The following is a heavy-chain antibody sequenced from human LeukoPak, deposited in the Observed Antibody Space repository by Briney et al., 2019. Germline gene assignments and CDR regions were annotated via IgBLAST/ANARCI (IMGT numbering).Heavy chain of an antibody. CDR3: ARKSRYHYYDSSGYYNY. CDR1: GGSISSGSNY. CDR2: IYTSGST. J-gene: IGHJ4*02. D-gene: IGHD3-22*01. Sequence: SQTLSLTCTVSGGSISSGSNYWSWIRQPAGKGLEWIGRIYTSGSTNYNPSLKSRVTISVDTSKNQFSLKLSSVTAADTAVYYCARKSRYHYYDSSGYYNYWGQGTLDTVSS. V-gene: IGHV4-61*02.